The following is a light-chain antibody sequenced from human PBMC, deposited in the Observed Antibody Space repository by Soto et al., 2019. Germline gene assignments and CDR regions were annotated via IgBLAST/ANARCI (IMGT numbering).Light chain of an antibody. V-gene: IGKV3-20*01. CDR1: QSVSNNY. CDR3: QQYGSSGT. CDR2: GAS. Sequence: EMVLTQSPGTLSLSPGERATLSCRASQSVSNNYLAWYQQKPGQAPRLLIYGASNRATGIPDRFSGSGSGTDFTLTISRLETEDFAVYYCQQYGSSGTFGQGTKVDIK. J-gene: IGKJ1*01.